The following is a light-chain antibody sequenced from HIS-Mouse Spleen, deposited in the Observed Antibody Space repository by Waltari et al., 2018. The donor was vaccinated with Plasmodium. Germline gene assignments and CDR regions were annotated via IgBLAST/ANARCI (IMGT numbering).Light chain of an antibody. V-gene: IGLV3-1*01. Sequence: SYELTQPPSVSVSPGPTASITCPGDKLGDKYACWYPQKPGQSPVLVIYQDSKRPSGIPERFSGSNSGNTATLTISGTQAMDEADYYCQAWDSSTDYVFGTGTKVTVL. CDR1: KLGDKY. CDR2: QDS. CDR3: QAWDSSTDYV. J-gene: IGLJ1*01.